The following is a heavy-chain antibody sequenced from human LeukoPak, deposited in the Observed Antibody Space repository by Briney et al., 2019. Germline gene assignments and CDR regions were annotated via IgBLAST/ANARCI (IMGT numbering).Heavy chain of an antibody. D-gene: IGHD3-22*01. V-gene: IGHV1-2*02. Sequence: ASVKVSCKASGYTFTGYYMHWVRQAPGQGHEWMGWINPNSGGTNYAQKFQGRVTMTRDTSISTAYMELSRLRSDDTAVYYCARARYDSSGYYYGYWFDPWGQGTLVTVSS. J-gene: IGHJ5*02. CDR1: GYTFTGYY. CDR3: ARARYDSSGYYYGYWFDP. CDR2: INPNSGGT.